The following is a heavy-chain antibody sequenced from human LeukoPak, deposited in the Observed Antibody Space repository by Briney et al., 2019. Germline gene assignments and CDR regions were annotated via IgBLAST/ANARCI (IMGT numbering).Heavy chain of an antibody. CDR3: AREYGSGSYTGIDY. V-gene: IGHV1-18*01. CDR1: GYTFINYG. D-gene: IGHD3-10*01. CDR2: ISAYNNAYNRNT. Sequence: ASVTLSCKASGYTFINYGITWVRQAPGQGLEWMGWISAYNNAYNRNTHYAQKLQGRVTMTTDTSTNTGYMELRSLRSDDTAVYYCAREYGSGSYTGIDYWGQGTLVTVSS. J-gene: IGHJ4*02.